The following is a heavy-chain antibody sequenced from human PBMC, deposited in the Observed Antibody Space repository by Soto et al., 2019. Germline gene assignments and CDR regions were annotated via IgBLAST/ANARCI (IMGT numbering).Heavy chain of an antibody. CDR3: AKGPGGVVVPGQVDY. Sequence: PGGSLRLSCAASGFTFDDYAMHWVRQAPGKGLEWVSGISWNSGSIGYADSVKGRFTISRDNAKNSLYLQMNSLRAEDTALYYCAKGPGGVVVPGQVDYWGQGTLVTVSS. J-gene: IGHJ4*02. CDR2: ISWNSGSI. CDR1: GFTFDDYA. D-gene: IGHD2-2*01. V-gene: IGHV3-9*01.